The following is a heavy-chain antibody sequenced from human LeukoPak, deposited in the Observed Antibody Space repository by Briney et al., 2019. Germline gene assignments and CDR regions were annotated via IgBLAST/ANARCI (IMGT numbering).Heavy chain of an antibody. CDR1: GFTVSSNY. Sequence: GGSLRLSCAASGFTVSSNYMSWVRQAPGKGLEWVSVIYSGGSTYYADSVKGRFTISRDNSKNTLYLQMNSLRAEDTALYYCAKRMTTVTNFDYWGQGTLVTVSS. D-gene: IGHD4-17*01. CDR2: IYSGGST. J-gene: IGHJ4*02. CDR3: AKRMTTVTNFDY. V-gene: IGHV3-53*01.